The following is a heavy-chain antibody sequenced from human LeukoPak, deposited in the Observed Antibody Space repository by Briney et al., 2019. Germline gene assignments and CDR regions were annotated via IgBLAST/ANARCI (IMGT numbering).Heavy chain of an antibody. Sequence: SETLSLTCTVSGGSISSYYWSWIRQPPGKGLEWIGYMYYSGTINYNPSLKSRVTISVDTSKNQFSLKLSSVTAADAAMYYCARAWATDYFDYWGQGTLVTVSS. CDR3: ARAWATDYFDY. V-gene: IGHV4-59*01. CDR2: MYYSGTI. CDR1: GGSISSYY. J-gene: IGHJ4*02.